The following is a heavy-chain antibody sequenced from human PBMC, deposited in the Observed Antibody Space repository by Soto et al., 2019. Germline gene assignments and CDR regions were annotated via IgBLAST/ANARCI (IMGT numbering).Heavy chain of an antibody. V-gene: IGHV4-34*01. D-gene: IGHD2-8*02. CDR3: ARDKITGLFDY. CDR1: GGSFSGYY. Sequence: QVQLQQWGAGLLKPSETLSLTCAVYGGSFSGYYWTWIRQPPGTGLEWIGEINHSGSTNYNPSLTSRAPISVDTSKNQFSLKLTSVTAADTAVYYCARDKITGLFDYWGQGTLVTVSS. CDR2: INHSGST. J-gene: IGHJ4*02.